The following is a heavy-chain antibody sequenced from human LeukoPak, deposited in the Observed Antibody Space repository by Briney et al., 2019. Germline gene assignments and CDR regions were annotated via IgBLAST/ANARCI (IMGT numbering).Heavy chain of an antibody. CDR1: GFTFSSYE. V-gene: IGHV3-48*03. CDR2: ISNSGNTR. J-gene: IGHJ5*02. CDR3: ARALYDSSGYKYYAGWFDP. Sequence: PGGSLRLSCAASGFTFSSYEMNWVRQAPGKGLEWVSYISNSGNTRYYADSVKGRFTISRDNAKNSLYLEMNSLRAEDTAVYYCARALYDSSGYKYYAGWFDPWGQGTLVTVSS. D-gene: IGHD3-22*01.